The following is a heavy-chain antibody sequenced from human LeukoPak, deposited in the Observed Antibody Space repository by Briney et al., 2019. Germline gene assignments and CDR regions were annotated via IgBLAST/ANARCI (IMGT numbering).Heavy chain of an antibody. Sequence: GASVKVSCKASGYTFTSYYMHWVRQAPGQGLEWMGIINPSGGSTSYAQKFQGRVTMTRDTSTSTVYMELSSLRSGDTAMYYCARGPPNWGPDFWGQGTLVTVSS. CDR2: INPSGGST. D-gene: IGHD7-27*01. CDR3: ARGPPNWGPDF. J-gene: IGHJ4*02. V-gene: IGHV1-46*01. CDR1: GYTFTSYY.